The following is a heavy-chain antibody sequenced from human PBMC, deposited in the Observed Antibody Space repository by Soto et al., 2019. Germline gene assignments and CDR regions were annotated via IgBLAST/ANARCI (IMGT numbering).Heavy chain of an antibody. Sequence: QVQLQESGPGLVKPSETLSLICTVSGGSISSYYWSWIRQPPGKRLEWIGYIYYSGSTNYNPSLNSRVPISVDTSKNQFSLKLSSVTAADTAVYYCARVGVWGTYRYTDYWGQGTLVTVSS. V-gene: IGHV4-59*01. CDR1: GGSISSYY. J-gene: IGHJ4*02. CDR2: IYYSGST. CDR3: ARVGVWGTYRYTDY. D-gene: IGHD3-16*02.